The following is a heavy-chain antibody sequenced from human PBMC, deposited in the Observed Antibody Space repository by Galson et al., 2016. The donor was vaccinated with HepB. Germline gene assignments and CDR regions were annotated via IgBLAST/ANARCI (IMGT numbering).Heavy chain of an antibody. CDR3: ARDAVGFDF. CDR1: GYTFPSKG. D-gene: IGHD1-26*01. J-gene: IGHJ4*02. Sequence: SVKVSCKASGYTFPSKGISWVRQAPGQGLEWMGWISVNSGDTHYGQKFQGRVTMTKDTSITTVYMEVRRLRSDDTATYYCARDAVGFDFWGQGTLVTVSS. V-gene: IGHV1-18*01. CDR2: ISVNSGDT.